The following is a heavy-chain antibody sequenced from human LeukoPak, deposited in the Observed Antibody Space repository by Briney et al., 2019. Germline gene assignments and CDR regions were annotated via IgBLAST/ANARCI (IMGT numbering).Heavy chain of an antibody. V-gene: IGHV4-38-2*01. Sequence: SETLSLTWAVSGYSISSGYYWGWIRQPPGKGLEWIGSMYHSGSTYYNPSLKSRVTISVDTSKNQFSLKLISVTAADTAVYYCARHSFYCTSSSCYVFDYWGQGTLVTVSS. D-gene: IGHD2-2*01. CDR2: MYHSGST. CDR1: GYSISSGYY. CDR3: ARHSFYCTSSSCYVFDY. J-gene: IGHJ4*02.